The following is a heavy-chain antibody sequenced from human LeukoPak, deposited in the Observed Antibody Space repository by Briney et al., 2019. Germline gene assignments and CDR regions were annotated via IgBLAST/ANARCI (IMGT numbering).Heavy chain of an antibody. CDR1: GGSISSYY. CDR2: IYTSGST. Sequence: PSETLSLTCTASGGSISSYYWSWIRQPPGKGLEWIGYIYTSGSTNYNPSLKSRVTISVDTSKNQFSLKLSSVTAADTAVYYCARGGEGATPYYYYMDVWGKGTTVTVSS. CDR3: ARGGEGATPYYYYMDV. D-gene: IGHD1-26*01. V-gene: IGHV4-4*09. J-gene: IGHJ6*03.